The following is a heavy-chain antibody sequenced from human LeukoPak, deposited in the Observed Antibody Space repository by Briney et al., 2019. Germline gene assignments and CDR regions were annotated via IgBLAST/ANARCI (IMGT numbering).Heavy chain of an antibody. D-gene: IGHD3-10*01. CDR1: GYTFTGYC. Sequence: ASVKVSCKASGYTFTGYCMHWVRQAPGQGLEWMGWINPNSGGTNYAQKFQGRVTMTRDTSISTAYMELSRLRSDDTAVYYCARGRSITMVRGVPLLLWGQGTLVTVSS. CDR2: INPNSGGT. V-gene: IGHV1-2*02. J-gene: IGHJ4*02. CDR3: ARGRSITMVRGVPLLL.